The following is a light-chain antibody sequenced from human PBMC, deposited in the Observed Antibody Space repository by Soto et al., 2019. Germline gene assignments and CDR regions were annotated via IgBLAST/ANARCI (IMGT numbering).Light chain of an antibody. CDR3: HPSNSNSET. Sequence: DIQMTQSPSTLSASVGDRVTITCRASQSISSWLAWYQQKPGKAPKLLIYDASSLESGVPPRFRGSRSGTEFTLTISSLQPDDFATYYCHPSNSNSETFVQGTKVEVK. V-gene: IGKV1-5*01. CDR2: DAS. CDR1: QSISSW. J-gene: IGKJ1*01.